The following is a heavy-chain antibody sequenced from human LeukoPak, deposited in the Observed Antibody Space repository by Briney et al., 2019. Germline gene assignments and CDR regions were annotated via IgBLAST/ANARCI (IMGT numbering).Heavy chain of an antibody. CDR3: ARALNYYDSSGYSNYGVFDY. CDR1: GYNIDGGYY. Sequence: PSETLSLTCTVSGYNIDGGYYWGWIRQSPGKGLEWIGSIFHSGITYYNPSLKTRVSISVDTSKNQYSLKLSSVTAADTAVYYCARALNYYDSSGYSNYGVFDYWGQGILVTVSS. CDR2: IFHSGIT. V-gene: IGHV4-38-2*02. J-gene: IGHJ4*02. D-gene: IGHD3-22*01.